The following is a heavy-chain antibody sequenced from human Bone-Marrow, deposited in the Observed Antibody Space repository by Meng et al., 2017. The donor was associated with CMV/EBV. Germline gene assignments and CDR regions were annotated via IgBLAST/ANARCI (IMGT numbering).Heavy chain of an antibody. CDR1: GFTFNSYA. Sequence: GESLKISCAASGFTFNSYAMHWVRQAPGEGLEWVALMSYDRNNKYYADSVKGRFTISRDNSKDTLYLQMNSLRPDDTAVYFCARDRGYGGNSNIVAYWGQGTLVTVSS. D-gene: IGHD4-23*01. CDR2: MSYDRNNK. CDR3: ARDRGYGGNSNIVAY. J-gene: IGHJ4*02. V-gene: IGHV3-30-3*01.